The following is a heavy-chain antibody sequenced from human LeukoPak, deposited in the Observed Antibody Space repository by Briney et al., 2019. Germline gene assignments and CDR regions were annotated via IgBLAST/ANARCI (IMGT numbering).Heavy chain of an antibody. Sequence: ASVKVSCKASGYTFTSYGISWARQAPGQGLEWMGWISAYNGNTNYVQKLQDRVTMTTDTSTSTAYMELRSLRSDDTAVYYCARALLGYYYDSSGRNFDYWGQGTLVTVSS. V-gene: IGHV1-18*01. CDR2: ISAYNGNT. CDR3: ARALLGYYYDSSGRNFDY. D-gene: IGHD3-22*01. CDR1: GYTFTSYG. J-gene: IGHJ4*02.